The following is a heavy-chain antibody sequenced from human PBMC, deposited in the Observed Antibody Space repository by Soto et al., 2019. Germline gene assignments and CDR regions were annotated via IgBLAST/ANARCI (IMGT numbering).Heavy chain of an antibody. CDR2: IRGKGYGGAA. J-gene: IGHJ4*02. CDR3: SRCDCQYYFDF. D-gene: IGHD2-21*02. Sequence: DVQLVESGGDLVQPGRSLRLSCTTSGFMFGEYVMIWFRRVPGKGLEWVAFIRGKGYGGAAEYAASVRGRFTISRDDSKSIAYLQMNSLETEDTAVYYCSRCDCQYYFDFWGQGTLVSVSP. V-gene: IGHV3-49*03. CDR1: GFMFGEYV.